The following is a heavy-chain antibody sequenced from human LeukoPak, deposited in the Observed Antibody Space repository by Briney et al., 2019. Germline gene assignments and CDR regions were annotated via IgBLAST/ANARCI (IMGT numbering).Heavy chain of an antibody. Sequence: PGGSLRLSCAASGFTFSSYGMHWVRQAPGKGLEWVAFIWYDGSNKYYADSVKGRFTISRDNSKNTLYLQMNSLRAEDTAVYYCAKDLVGATTHWGQGTLVTVSS. V-gene: IGHV3-30*02. CDR3: AKDLVGATTH. J-gene: IGHJ4*02. D-gene: IGHD1-26*01. CDR1: GFTFSSYG. CDR2: IWYDGSNK.